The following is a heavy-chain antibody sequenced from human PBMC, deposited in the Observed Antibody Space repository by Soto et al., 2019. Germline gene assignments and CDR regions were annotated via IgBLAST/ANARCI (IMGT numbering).Heavy chain of an antibody. CDR2: IYYSVST. J-gene: IGHJ4*02. V-gene: IGHV4-30-4*01. Sequence: SETLSLTCTVSGGSISSGDYYWSWIRQPPGKGLEWIGYIYYSVSTYYNSSLKSRVTISVDTSKNQFSLKLSSVPAADTAIYYRRRAGQGDSRGYYHFDYWGQGTLVTVSS. CDR3: RRAGQGDSRGYYHFDY. D-gene: IGHD3-22*01. CDR1: GGSISSGDYY.